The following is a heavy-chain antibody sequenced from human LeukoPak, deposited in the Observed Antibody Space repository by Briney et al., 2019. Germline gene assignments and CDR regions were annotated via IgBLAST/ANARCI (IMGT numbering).Heavy chain of an antibody. J-gene: IGHJ6*02. Sequence: GGSVRLSWGASGFTFSSYWMSWVRQAPGKGLEWVANIKQDGSEKYYVDSVKGRFTISRDNAKNSLYLQMNSLRAEDTAVYYCARERDYGMDVWGQGTTVTVSS. CDR2: IKQDGSEK. CDR1: GFTFSSYW. V-gene: IGHV3-7*01. CDR3: ARERDYGMDV.